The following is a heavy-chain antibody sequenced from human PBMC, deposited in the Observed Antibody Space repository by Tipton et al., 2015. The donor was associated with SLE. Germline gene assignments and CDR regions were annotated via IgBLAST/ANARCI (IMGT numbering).Heavy chain of an antibody. D-gene: IGHD1-20*01. CDR2: IYYSGST. CDR3: ARDPGYNWNDGYYYGMDV. CDR1: GGSISSYY. V-gene: IGHV4-59*01. J-gene: IGHJ6*02. Sequence: TLSLTCTVSGGSISSYYWSWIRQPPGKGLEWIGYIYYSGSTNYNPSLKSRVTISVDTSKNQFSLKLSSVTAADTAVYYCARDPGYNWNDGYYYGMDVWGQGTTVTVSS.